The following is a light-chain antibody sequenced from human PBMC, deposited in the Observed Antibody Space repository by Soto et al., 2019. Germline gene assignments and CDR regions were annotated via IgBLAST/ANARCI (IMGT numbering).Light chain of an antibody. CDR2: DDD. J-gene: IGLJ1*01. CDR3: GSWDSSLSAYV. Sequence: QSELSQPHSVSAAPGQRVTISCSGPRSNIGGNSVSWYQQLPGTAPKLLIYDDDQRPSGIPDRFSGSKSGTSATLGITGFQTGDEADYYCGSWDSSLSAYVFGTGTKVTVL. V-gene: IGLV1-51*01. CDR1: RSNIGGNS.